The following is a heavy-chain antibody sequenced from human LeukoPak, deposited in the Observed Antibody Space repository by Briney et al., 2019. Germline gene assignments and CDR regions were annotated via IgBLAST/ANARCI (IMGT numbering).Heavy chain of an antibody. V-gene: IGHV4-59*01. Sequence: SETLSLTCTVPGASISPYYWSWIRQPPGRGLEWIGYIYYSGDTIYNPSLKSRVTISIDTSTNQLSLKLSSVTAADTAVYYCARGTKTGNTGYDWNYWGQGSLVTVSS. J-gene: IGHJ4*02. CDR2: IYYSGDT. CDR1: GASISPYY. D-gene: IGHD5-12*01. CDR3: ARGTKTGNTGYDWNY.